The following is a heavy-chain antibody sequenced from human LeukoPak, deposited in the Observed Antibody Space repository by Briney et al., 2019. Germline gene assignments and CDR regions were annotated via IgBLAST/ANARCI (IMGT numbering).Heavy chain of an antibody. Sequence: GGSLRLSCAASGFSFSGHWMHWARQLPGKGLVWVSRISPTGSTTSYADSVKGRFTVSRDNSKNTLYLQMDSLRAEDTAVYYCAKDLREYGYSYGHYWGQGTLVTVSS. D-gene: IGHD5-18*01. CDR1: GFSFSGHW. J-gene: IGHJ4*02. CDR3: AKDLREYGYSYGHY. CDR2: ISPTGSTT. V-gene: IGHV3-74*01.